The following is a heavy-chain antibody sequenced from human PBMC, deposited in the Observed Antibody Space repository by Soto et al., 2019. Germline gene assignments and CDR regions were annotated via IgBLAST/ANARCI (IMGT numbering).Heavy chain of an antibody. CDR1: GYTFIGHS. CDR2: ISAYNGNT. Sequence: QIQLVQSGGEVKKPGASVKVSCRSSGYTFIGHSITWVRQAPGQGLEWMGRISAYNGNTNYAQKLQGRVTMTTDTSTNTAYMELRSLRSDDTAVYYCARGAFCGGAPGCRDMDVWGQGTTVTVSS. J-gene: IGHJ6*02. V-gene: IGHV1-18*01. CDR3: ARGAFCGGAPGCRDMDV. D-gene: IGHD2-21*01.